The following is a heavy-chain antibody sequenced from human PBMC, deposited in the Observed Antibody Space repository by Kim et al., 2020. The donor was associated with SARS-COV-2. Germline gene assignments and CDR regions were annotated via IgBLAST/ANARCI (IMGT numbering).Heavy chain of an antibody. CDR1: GGTFSSYA. Sequence: SVKVSCKASGGTFSSYAISWVRQAPGQGLEWMGGIIPIFGTANYAQKFQGRVTITADESTSTAYMELSSLRSEDTAVYYCASRLYGSGSGGYYYYGMDVWGQGTTVTVSS. CDR3: ASRLYGSGSGGYYYYGMDV. CDR2: IIPIFGTA. D-gene: IGHD3-10*01. J-gene: IGHJ6*02. V-gene: IGHV1-69*13.